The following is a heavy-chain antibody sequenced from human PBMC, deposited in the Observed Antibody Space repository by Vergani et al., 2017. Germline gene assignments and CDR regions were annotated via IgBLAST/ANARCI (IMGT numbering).Heavy chain of an antibody. CDR1: GFSFNSYW. V-gene: IGHV3-74*03. D-gene: IGHD3-9*01. CDR2: IKSDGSIT. Sequence: DVHLAESGGGFFQPGGSLRLSCSASGFSFNSYWMHWVRQVPGKGLLWVSRIKSDGSITAYADSVKGRFTISRDNAQNTLYLQRNSLRVEDTGVYYCASARCIETCYMSNWLDSWGQGTLVTVSS. CDR3: ASARCIETCYMSNWLDS. J-gene: IGHJ5*01.